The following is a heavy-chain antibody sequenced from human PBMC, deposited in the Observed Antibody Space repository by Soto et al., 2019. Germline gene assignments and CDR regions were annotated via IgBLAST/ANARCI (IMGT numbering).Heavy chain of an antibody. D-gene: IGHD2-2*01. CDR3: TTGALGYCSSTSCYYYYYYMDV. J-gene: IGHJ6*03. CDR2: IKSKTDGGTT. V-gene: IGHV3-15*01. Sequence: GESLKISCAASGFTFSNAWMSWVRQAPGKGLEWVGRIKSKTDGGTTDYAAPVKGRFTISRDDSKNTLYLQMNSLKTEDTAVYYCTTGALGYCSSTSCYYYYYYMDVWGKGTTVTVSS. CDR1: GFTFSNAW.